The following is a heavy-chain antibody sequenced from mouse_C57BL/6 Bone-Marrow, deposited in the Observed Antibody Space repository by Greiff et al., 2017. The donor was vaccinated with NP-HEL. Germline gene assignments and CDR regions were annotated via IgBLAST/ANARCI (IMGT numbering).Heavy chain of an antibody. CDR2: IYPRSGNT. J-gene: IGHJ3*01. CDR1: GYTFTSYG. CDR3: ARAGFMKCSWFAY. Sequence: QVQLQQSGAELARPGASVKLSCKASGYTFTSYGMSWVKQRTGQGLEWIGEIYPRSGNTYYNEKFKGKATLTADKSSSTAYMELRSLTSEDAAVYCCARAGFMKCSWFAYWGQGTLVTVSA. D-gene: IGHD1-1*01. V-gene: IGHV1-81*01.